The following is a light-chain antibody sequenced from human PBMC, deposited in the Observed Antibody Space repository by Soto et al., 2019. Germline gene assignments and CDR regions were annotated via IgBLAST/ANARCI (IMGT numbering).Light chain of an antibody. CDR2: DAS. CDR1: QSVSRY. Sequence: EIVLTQSPATLSLSPGERATLSCRASQSVSRYLAWYQQKPGLAPRHLIYDASNRATGIPARFSGSGSGTDFTLTISSLEPEDFAVYYCQQRSNWPITFGQGTRLDIK. J-gene: IGKJ5*01. V-gene: IGKV3-11*01. CDR3: QQRSNWPIT.